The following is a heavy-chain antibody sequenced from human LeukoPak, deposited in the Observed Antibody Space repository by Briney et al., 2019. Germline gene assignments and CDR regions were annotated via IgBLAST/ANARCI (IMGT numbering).Heavy chain of an antibody. Sequence: PETLSLTCTVSGGSISSYYWSWIRQPPGKRLEWIGYIYYSGSTNYNPSLKSRVTISVDTSKNQFSLKLSSVTAADTAVYYCARADAFDIWGQGTMVTVSS. CDR2: IYYSGST. V-gene: IGHV4-59*01. CDR3: ARADAFDI. J-gene: IGHJ3*02. CDR1: GGSISSYY.